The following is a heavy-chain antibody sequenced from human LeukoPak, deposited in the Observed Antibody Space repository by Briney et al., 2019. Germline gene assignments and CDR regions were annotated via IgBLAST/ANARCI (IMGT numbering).Heavy chain of an antibody. CDR1: GGSISSGDYY. CDR2: IYYSGST. D-gene: IGHD4-23*01. Sequence: SETLSLTCTVSGGSISSGDYYWSWIRQPLGKGLEWIGYIYYSGSTYYNPSLKSRVTIPVDTSKNQFSLKLSSVTAADTAVYYCASSNYGGNSGGAFDIWGQGTMVTVSS. J-gene: IGHJ3*02. V-gene: IGHV4-30-4*08. CDR3: ASSNYGGNSGGAFDI.